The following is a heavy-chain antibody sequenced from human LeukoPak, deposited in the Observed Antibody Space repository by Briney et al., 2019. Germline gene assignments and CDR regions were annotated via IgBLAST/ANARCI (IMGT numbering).Heavy chain of an antibody. CDR3: AELGITMIGGV. J-gene: IGHJ6*04. D-gene: IGHD3-10*02. Sequence: GGSLRLSCVASGFTSSSYWMSWVRQAPGKGLEWVANINRDGSEKYYVDSVKGRFTISRDNAKNSLFLQMNSLRAEDTAVYYCAELGITMIGGVWGKGTTVTISS. V-gene: IGHV3-7*01. CDR2: INRDGSEK. CDR1: GFTSSSYW.